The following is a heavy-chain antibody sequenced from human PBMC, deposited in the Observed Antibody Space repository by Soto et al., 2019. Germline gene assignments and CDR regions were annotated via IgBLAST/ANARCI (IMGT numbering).Heavy chain of an antibody. J-gene: IGHJ3*02. V-gene: IGHV2-5*02. CDR3: VRAFDI. CDR2: IYWDDDK. Sequence: QITLKESGPTLVKPTQTLTLTCTFSGFSLSTTGVGVGWTRQPPGKALEWLALIYWDDDKRYSPSLKSRLTITKDTSKSQVVLTVTNMDPVDTAIYYCVRAFDIWGQGTMVTVSS. CDR1: GFSLSTTGVG.